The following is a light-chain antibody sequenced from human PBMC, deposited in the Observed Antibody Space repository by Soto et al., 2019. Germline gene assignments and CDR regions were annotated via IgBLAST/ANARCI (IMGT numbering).Light chain of an antibody. CDR2: KAS. J-gene: IGKJ1*01. Sequence: DIQMTQSPSTLSASVGDRVTITCRASQSISSWLAWYQQKPGKAPKLLIYKASTLQSGVPSRFGGSGSGTELPLGSSSLQPDDSATYYCQQYNDNWTFGQGTKVEIK. V-gene: IGKV1-5*03. CDR3: QQYNDNWT. CDR1: QSISSW.